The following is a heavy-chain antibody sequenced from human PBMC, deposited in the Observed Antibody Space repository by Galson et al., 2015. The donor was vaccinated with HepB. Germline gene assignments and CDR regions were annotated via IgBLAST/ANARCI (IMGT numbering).Heavy chain of an antibody. CDR3: AKGMALRFLEWSGGYYYGVDV. J-gene: IGHJ6*02. CDR2: ISYDGTNK. V-gene: IGHV3-30*18. CDR1: GFTFSSFG. D-gene: IGHD3-3*01. Sequence: SLRLSCAASGFTFSSFGMHWVRQAPGKGLEWVAVISYDGTNKYHADSVKGRFTISRDNSKNTLYLQMNSLRVEDTAVYYCAKGMALRFLEWSGGYYYGVDVWGQGTTVTVSS.